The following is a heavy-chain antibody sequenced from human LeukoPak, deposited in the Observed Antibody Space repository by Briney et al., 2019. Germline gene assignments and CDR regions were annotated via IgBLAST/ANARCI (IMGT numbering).Heavy chain of an antibody. V-gene: IGHV3-30*18. Sequence: GRSLRLSCAASGFTFSSYGMHWVRQAPGKGLEWVAGISYDGSNKFYADSMKGRFTVSRDNSKNTMYLQMDSLRPEDTAVYYCAKSSWVPAASPFGYWGQGTLVTVSS. CDR3: AKSSWVPAASPFGY. D-gene: IGHD2-2*01. J-gene: IGHJ4*02. CDR2: ISYDGSNK. CDR1: GFTFSSYG.